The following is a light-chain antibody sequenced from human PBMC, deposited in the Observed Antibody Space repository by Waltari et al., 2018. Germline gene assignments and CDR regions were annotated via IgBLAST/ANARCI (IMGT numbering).Light chain of an antibody. Sequence: QSALTQPASVSGSPGQSITISCTGTSSDVGGYNYVSWYQQHPGKAPKRRIFDVSNWPPGVSHRFSGSKSGNTASLTISGLQAEDEADYYCSSYTSSSTPVFGGGTKLTVL. CDR3: SSYTSSSTPV. CDR1: SSDVGGYNY. CDR2: DVS. J-gene: IGLJ2*01. V-gene: IGLV2-14*01.